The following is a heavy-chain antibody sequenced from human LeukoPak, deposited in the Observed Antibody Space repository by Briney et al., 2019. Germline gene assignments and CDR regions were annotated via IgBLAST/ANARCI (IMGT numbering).Heavy chain of an antibody. CDR3: AKCPSGVLRYFAPIDY. CDR1: GFSFSTYG. V-gene: IGHV3-30*18. Sequence: GGSLRLSCAASGFSFSTYGMHWVRQAPGKGLEWVAVISNDGSNKYYADSVKGRFTISRDNSKNTLYLQMNSLRAEDTAVYYCAKCPSGVLRYFAPIDYWGQGTLVTVSS. J-gene: IGHJ4*02. CDR2: ISNDGSNK. D-gene: IGHD3-9*01.